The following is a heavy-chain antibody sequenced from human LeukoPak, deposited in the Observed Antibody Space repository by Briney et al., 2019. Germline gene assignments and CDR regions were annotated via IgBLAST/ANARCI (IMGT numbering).Heavy chain of an antibody. V-gene: IGHV4-59*01. CDR1: GGSISSYY. CDR2: IYYSGST. D-gene: IGHD6-13*01. Sequence: PSETLSLTCTVSGGSISSYYWSWIRQPPEKGLEWIGYIYYSGSTNYNPSLKSRVTISVDTSKNQFSLKLSSVTAADTAVYYCASLYSSSWYLRDWGQGTLVTVSS. J-gene: IGHJ4*02. CDR3: ASLYSSSWYLRD.